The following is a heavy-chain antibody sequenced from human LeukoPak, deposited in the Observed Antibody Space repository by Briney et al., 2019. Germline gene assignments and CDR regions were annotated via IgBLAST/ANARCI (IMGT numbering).Heavy chain of an antibody. V-gene: IGHV3-21*01. CDR1: GFTFSSYA. CDR3: ARAMDTDGMDV. CDR2: ISSSSSYI. J-gene: IGHJ6*02. D-gene: IGHD5-18*01. Sequence: GGSLRLSCAASGFTFSSYAMSWVRQAPGRGLEWVSSISSSSSYIYYADSVKGRFTISRDNAKNSLSLQMNSLRAEDTAVYYCARAMDTDGMDVWGQGTTVTVSS.